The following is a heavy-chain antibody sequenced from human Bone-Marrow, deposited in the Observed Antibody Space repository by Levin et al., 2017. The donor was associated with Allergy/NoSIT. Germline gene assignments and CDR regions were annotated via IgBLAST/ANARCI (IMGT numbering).Heavy chain of an antibody. J-gene: IGHJ5*02. Sequence: SETLSLICTVSGGSINSGSYYWSWVRQPPGKGLEWIGCVYYSGSTYYNPSLKSRVTMSVDASKNQVSLKLTSVTAADTAVYFCARDGEKNSGWYTGPKWFDPWGQGTLVTVSS. V-gene: IGHV4-61*01. CDR1: GGSINSGSYY. D-gene: IGHD6-19*01. CDR3: ARDGEKNSGWYTGPKWFDP. CDR2: VYYSGST.